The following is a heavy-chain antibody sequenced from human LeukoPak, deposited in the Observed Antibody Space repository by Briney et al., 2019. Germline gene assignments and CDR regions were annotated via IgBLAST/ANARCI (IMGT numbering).Heavy chain of an antibody. CDR1: GDSVSSDSAA. J-gene: IGHJ4*02. Sequence: SQTLSLTCAISGDSVSSDSAAWSWIRQSPSRGLEWLGRTCYRSKWYTDYAVSVKGRITINPDTSKNQFSLHLNSVTPEDTAVYFCARTDYGDYVCDFRGQGTLVTVSS. V-gene: IGHV6-1*01. D-gene: IGHD4-17*01. CDR2: TCYRSKWYT. CDR3: ARTDYGDYVCDF.